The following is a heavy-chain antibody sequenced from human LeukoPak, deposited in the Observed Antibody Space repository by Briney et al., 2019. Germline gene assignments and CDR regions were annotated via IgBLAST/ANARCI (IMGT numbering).Heavy chain of an antibody. D-gene: IGHD3-22*01. CDR1: GYTFTSYD. J-gene: IGHJ3*02. CDR2: ISAYNGNT. Sequence: GASVKVSCKASGYTFTSYDINWVRQATGQGLEWMGWISAYNGNTNYAQKLQGRVTMTTDTSTSTAYMELRSLRSDDTAVYYCARDSYSSGYYYGDAFDIWGQGTMVTVSS. CDR3: ARDSYSSGYYYGDAFDI. V-gene: IGHV1-18*01.